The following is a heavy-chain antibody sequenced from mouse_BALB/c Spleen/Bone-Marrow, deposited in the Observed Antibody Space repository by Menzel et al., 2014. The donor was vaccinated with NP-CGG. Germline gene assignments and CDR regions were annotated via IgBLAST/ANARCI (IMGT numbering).Heavy chain of an antibody. V-gene: IGHV1-69*02. J-gene: IGHJ2*01. CDR2: IYPSDSYT. Sequence: QVHVEQSGAELVRPGASVKLSCKASGYTFTSYWINWVKQRPGQGLEWIGNIYPSDSYTNYNQKFKDKATLTVDKSSSTAYMQLSSPTSEDSAVYYCTREGYYGSSYVDYWGQGTTLTVSS. CDR1: GYTFTSYW. CDR3: TREGYYGSSYVDY. D-gene: IGHD1-1*01.